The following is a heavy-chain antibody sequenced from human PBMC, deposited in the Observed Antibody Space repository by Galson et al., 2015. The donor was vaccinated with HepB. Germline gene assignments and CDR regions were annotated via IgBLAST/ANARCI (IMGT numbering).Heavy chain of an antibody. V-gene: IGHV6-1*01. CDR1: GDSVSSNSEA. CDR2: TYYRSKWYY. CDR3: ARVFRQYCSSTNCYACDS. J-gene: IGHJ4*02. Sequence: CAISGDSVSSNSEAWNWIWQSPSRGLEWLGRTYYRSKWYYDYAVTVQGRITISPDTSKNHFSLHLNSVTPKDTAMYYCARVFRQYCSSTNCYACDSWGQGTLVTVSS. D-gene: IGHD2-2*01.